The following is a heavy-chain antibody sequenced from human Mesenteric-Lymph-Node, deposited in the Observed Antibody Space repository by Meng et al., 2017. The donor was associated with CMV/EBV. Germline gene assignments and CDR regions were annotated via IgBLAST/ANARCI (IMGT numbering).Heavy chain of an antibody. CDR3: ATSPDFWSAYRH. D-gene: IGHD3-3*01. Sequence: GESLKISCAASGFTFSTYTMHWVRQAPGKGLEWVAAISFDGSNKYYADSVKGRFTISRDTSKNTVSLQMNSLRGEDTAVYYCATSPDFWSAYRHWGQGTLVTVSS. V-gene: IGHV3-30-3*01. CDR2: ISFDGSNK. J-gene: IGHJ4*02. CDR1: GFTFSTYT.